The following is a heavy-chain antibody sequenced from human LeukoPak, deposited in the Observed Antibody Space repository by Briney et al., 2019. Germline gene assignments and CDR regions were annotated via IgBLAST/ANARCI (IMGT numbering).Heavy chain of an antibody. CDR3: ARADY. CDR1: GFTFSSYA. V-gene: IGHV3-30-3*01. Sequence: GGSLRLSCAASGFTFSSYAMHWVRQAPGKGLEWVAVISYDGSNKYYADSVKGRFTISRDNSKNTLYLQMNSLGAEDTAVYYCARADYWGQGTLVTVSS. J-gene: IGHJ4*02. CDR2: ISYDGSNK.